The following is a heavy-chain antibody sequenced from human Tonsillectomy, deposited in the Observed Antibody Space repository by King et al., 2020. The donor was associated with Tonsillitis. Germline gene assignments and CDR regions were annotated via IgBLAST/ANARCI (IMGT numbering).Heavy chain of an antibody. CDR1: GGTFSGYA. D-gene: IGHD3-22*01. V-gene: IGHV1-69*15. Sequence: VQLVQSGAEVKKPGSSVRVSCKASGGTFSGYAISWVRQAPGQGLEWLGRIITLFGTAIYAQTFQGRVTITADESTSTAYMELGSLRSEDTAVYFCARVKEGSGSVGPFDYWGQGTLVTVSS. CDR2: IITLFGTA. CDR3: ARVKEGSGSVGPFDY. J-gene: IGHJ4*02.